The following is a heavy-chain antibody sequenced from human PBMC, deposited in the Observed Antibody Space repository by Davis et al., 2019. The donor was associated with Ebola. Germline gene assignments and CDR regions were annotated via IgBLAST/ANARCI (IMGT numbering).Heavy chain of an antibody. V-gene: IGHV4-4*02. D-gene: IGHD6-19*01. CDR1: GGLITSNHW. Sequence: MPSETLSLTCGVSGGLITSNHWWSWVRQSPGGGLEWIGEVHHTGSTNFNPSLKSRVTISVDRSKNQFSLSLTSVSAAATAVYYCAMYRRGRHIDPWGQGTRVTVSS. CDR2: VHHTGST. CDR3: AMYRRGRHIDP. J-gene: IGHJ5*02.